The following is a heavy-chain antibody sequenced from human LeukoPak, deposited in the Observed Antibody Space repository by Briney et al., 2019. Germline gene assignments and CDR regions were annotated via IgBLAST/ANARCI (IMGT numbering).Heavy chain of an antibody. J-gene: IGHJ4*02. CDR1: GYSISSGYY. Sequence: PSETLSLTCAVSGYSISSGYYWGWIRQPPGKGLEWIGSIYHSGSTYYNPSLKSRVTISVDTSKNQFSLKLSSVTAADTAVYYCAGGLAYCSSTCCHDYWGQGTLVTVSS. CDR2: IYHSGST. V-gene: IGHV4-38-2*01. CDR3: AGGLAYCSSTCCHDY. D-gene: IGHD2-2*01.